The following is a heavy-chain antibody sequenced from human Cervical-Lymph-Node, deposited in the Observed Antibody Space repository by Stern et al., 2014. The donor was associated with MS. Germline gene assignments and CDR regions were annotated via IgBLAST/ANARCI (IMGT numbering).Heavy chain of an antibody. J-gene: IGHJ5*02. CDR2: INHSGST. CDR1: GGSFSGSY. V-gene: IGHV4-34*01. CDR3: ARGRSGYDFRWFDP. D-gene: IGHD5-12*01. Sequence: QVQLQQWGAGLLKPSETLSLTCAVYGGSFSGSYWSWIRQPPGKGLEWIGEINHSGSTNYNPSLKSRVTISVDTSKNQFSLKLSSVTAADTAVYYCARGRSGYDFRWFDPWGQGTLVTVSS.